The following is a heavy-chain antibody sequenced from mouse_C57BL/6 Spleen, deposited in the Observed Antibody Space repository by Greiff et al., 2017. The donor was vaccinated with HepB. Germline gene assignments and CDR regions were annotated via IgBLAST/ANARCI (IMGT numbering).Heavy chain of an antibody. CDR2: INPNNGGT. J-gene: IGHJ2*01. V-gene: IGHV1-26*01. D-gene: IGHD2-12*01. CDR1: GYTFTDYY. CDR3: ARSLRRRGFDY. Sequence: EVQLQQSGPELVKPGASVKISCKASGYTFTDYYMNWVKQSHGKSLEWIGDINPNNGGTSYNQKFKGKATLTVDKSSSTAYMELRSLTSEDSAVYYCARSLRRRGFDYWVQGTTLTVSS.